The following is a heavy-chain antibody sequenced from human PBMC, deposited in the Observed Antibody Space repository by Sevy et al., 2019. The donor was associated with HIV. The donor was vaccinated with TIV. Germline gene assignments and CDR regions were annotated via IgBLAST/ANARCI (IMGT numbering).Heavy chain of an antibody. V-gene: IGHV4-31*03. CDR1: GGSISSLNYY. J-gene: IGHJ3*01. CDR3: ARANAYLTSDAFDL. D-gene: IGHD1-26*01. CDR2: ISYSGRT. Sequence: SETLSLTCTVSGGSISSLNYYWRWIRQHPGKGLEWIGYISYSGRTSYKPSLKSRLTISLDTSKNQFSLRLSSVTAADTALFYCARANAYLTSDAFDLWGQGTMVTVSS.